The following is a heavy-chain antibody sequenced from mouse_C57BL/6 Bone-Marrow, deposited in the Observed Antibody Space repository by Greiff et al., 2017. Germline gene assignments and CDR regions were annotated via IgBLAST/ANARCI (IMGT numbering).Heavy chain of an antibody. V-gene: IGHV1-26*01. J-gene: IGHJ3*01. CDR2: INPNNGGT. Sequence: EVQLQQSGPELVKPGASVKISCKASGYTFTDYYMNWVKQSHGKSLEWIGDINPNNGGTSYNQKFKGKATLTVDKSSSTAYMEPRSLTSEDSAVYYCAREAYYFGSSPAWFAYWGQGTLVTVSA. D-gene: IGHD1-1*01. CDR1: GYTFTDYY. CDR3: AREAYYFGSSPAWFAY.